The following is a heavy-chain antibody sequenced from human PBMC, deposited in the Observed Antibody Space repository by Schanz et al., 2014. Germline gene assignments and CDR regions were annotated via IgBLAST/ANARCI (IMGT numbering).Heavy chain of an antibody. CDR1: GFTFNSYA. J-gene: IGHJ6*02. CDR2: ISHSGGSK. Sequence: DVQLLESGGGLVQPGGSLRLSCAASGFTFNSYAMTWVRQAPGKGLEWVSSISHSGGSKYYADSVKGRFTISRDNSENTLYLQMNSLSADDTAVFYCAKAMGYCSGGTCYDYYYDGLDVWGQGTTVTVSS. V-gene: IGHV3-23*01. D-gene: IGHD2-15*01. CDR3: AKAMGYCSGGTCYDYYYDGLDV.